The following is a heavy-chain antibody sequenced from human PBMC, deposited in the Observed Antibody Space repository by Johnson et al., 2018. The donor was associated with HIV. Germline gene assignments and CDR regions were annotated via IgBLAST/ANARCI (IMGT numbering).Heavy chain of an antibody. J-gene: IGHJ3*02. CDR2: INWNGGST. Sequence: VQLVESGGGLVRPGGSLRLSCAASGFTFDDYGINWVRQAPGKGLEWVSGINWNGGSTGYADSVKGRFTISRDNAKNSLYLQMNSLRAEDTALYYCAKAWEMALGAFDIWGQGTMVTVSS. CDR1: GFTFDDYG. D-gene: IGHD5-24*01. V-gene: IGHV3-20*04. CDR3: AKAWEMALGAFDI.